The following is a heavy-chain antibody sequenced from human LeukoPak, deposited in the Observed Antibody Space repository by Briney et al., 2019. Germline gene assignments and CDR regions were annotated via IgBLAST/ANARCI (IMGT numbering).Heavy chain of an antibody. Sequence: ASVKVSCKASGYTFTSYDINWVRQAPGQGLEWMGWISAYNGNTNYAQKLQGRVTMTTDTSTSTAYMELRSLRSDDTAVYYCARGAYYYDSSGYSYFDYWGQGTLVTVSS. V-gene: IGHV1-18*01. D-gene: IGHD3-22*01. CDR3: ARGAYYYDSSGYSYFDY. CDR1: GYTFTSYD. J-gene: IGHJ4*02. CDR2: ISAYNGNT.